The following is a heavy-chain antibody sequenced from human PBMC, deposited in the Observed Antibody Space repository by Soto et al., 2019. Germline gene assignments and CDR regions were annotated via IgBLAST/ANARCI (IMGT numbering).Heavy chain of an antibody. J-gene: IGHJ6*02. V-gene: IGHV3-11*06. CDR3: ARSSGWIQVGVYNYWLDV. CDR1: GFFLSNNW. CDR2: ISASGDYT. D-gene: IGHD5-18*01. Sequence: ESGGGWVKPGESRRLSCIGSGFFLSNNWMTWIRHDAGKGLECVSYISASGDYTIYADSLKGRFTISRDNARNSLWLQINSLTAEDTAVYYCARSSGWIQVGVYNYWLDVLGQGTMVIVSS.